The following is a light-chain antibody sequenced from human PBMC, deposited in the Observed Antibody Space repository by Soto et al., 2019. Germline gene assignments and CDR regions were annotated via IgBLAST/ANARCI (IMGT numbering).Light chain of an antibody. V-gene: IGKV3-11*01. Sequence: EIVLTQSPATLSLSPGERATLSCRASQSVSRSLAWYQQKPGQAPRLLIYDASNRATGIPARFSGSGSGTDFTLTISGLEPEDIAVYYCQQRGNLWTFGQGTKEEVK. CDR1: QSVSRS. J-gene: IGKJ1*01. CDR2: DAS. CDR3: QQRGNLWT.